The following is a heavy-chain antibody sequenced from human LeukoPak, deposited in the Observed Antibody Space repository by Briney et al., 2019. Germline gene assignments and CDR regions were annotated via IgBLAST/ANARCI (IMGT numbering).Heavy chain of an antibody. Sequence: SETLSLTCNVSGYSISSGYYWAWFRQPPGKGLEWIGSRHSSGVLSYNPSLQSRVTISKDTSKNQFPLKVTSVTAADTAVYYCARETVVPVGFAYWGQGTLVTVSS. V-gene: IGHV4-38-2*02. D-gene: IGHD2-15*01. CDR1: GYSISSGYY. CDR3: ARETVVPVGFAY. J-gene: IGHJ4*02. CDR2: RHSSGVL.